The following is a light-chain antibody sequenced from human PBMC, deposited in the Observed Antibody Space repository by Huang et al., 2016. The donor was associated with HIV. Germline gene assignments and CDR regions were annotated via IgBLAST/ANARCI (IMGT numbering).Light chain of an antibody. Sequence: ESVLTQSPATLSLSPGERATLSCRASQSVSSHLAWYQQKLGQAPRLLIYDASNRATGIPARFSASGSGTDFTLTISSLEPEDIAVYYCQHRSNWPPYTFGQGTKLEIK. V-gene: IGKV3-11*01. CDR3: QHRSNWPPYT. CDR2: DAS. CDR1: QSVSSH. J-gene: IGKJ2*01.